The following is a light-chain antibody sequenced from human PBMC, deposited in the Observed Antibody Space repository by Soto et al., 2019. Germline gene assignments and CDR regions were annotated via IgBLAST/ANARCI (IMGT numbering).Light chain of an antibody. CDR2: DDT. CDR3: QVWDSSSDHGV. Sequence: SYELTQPPSVSVAPGQTARITCGGANIGSKSVHWYQQKPGQAPLLVVYDDTDRPSGIPERFSGSNSRNTATLTISRVEAGDEADYYCQVWDSSSDHGVFGGGTKLTVL. J-gene: IGLJ3*02. CDR1: NIGSKS. V-gene: IGLV3-21*02.